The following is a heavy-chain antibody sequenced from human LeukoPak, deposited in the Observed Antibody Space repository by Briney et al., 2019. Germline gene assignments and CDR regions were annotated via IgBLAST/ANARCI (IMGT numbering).Heavy chain of an antibody. CDR3: ARDRGVFDY. V-gene: IGHV4-59*01. Sequence: PSDTLSLTCSVCVGSIGTYYWTWIRQPPGKRLEWIGYIYYSGSTAYNPSLKSRVTISVDTSKNQFSLKLSSVTAADTVVYYCARDRGVFDYWGQGTLVTVSS. J-gene: IGHJ4*02. D-gene: IGHD3-10*01. CDR1: VGSIGTYY. CDR2: IYYSGST.